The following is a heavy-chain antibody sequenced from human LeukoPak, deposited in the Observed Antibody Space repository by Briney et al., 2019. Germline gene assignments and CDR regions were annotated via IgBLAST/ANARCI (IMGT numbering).Heavy chain of an antibody. D-gene: IGHD1-26*01. CDR2: IYPGDSDT. CDR1: GYSFTSYW. CDR3: ARLGVVGATRAYFDY. Sequence: GESLKISCKGSGYSFTSYWIGWVRQMPGKGLEWMGFIYPGDSDTRYSPSFQGQVTISADKSISTAYLQWSSLKASDTAMYYCARLGVVGATRAYFDYWGQGTLVTVSS. V-gene: IGHV5-51*01. J-gene: IGHJ4*02.